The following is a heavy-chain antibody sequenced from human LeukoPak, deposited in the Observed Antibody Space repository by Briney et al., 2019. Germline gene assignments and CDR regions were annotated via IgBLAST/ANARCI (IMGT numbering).Heavy chain of an antibody. V-gene: IGHV3-7*01. CDR1: GFTFSGYW. CDR3: ARGLNHYDSRGYLPTGY. J-gene: IGHJ4*02. D-gene: IGHD3-22*01. Sequence: GGSLRLSCAASGFTFSGYWMSWVRQAPGKGLEWVAYIKQDGSEKHYVDSVRGRFTISRDNAQDSLFLQMNSLRADDTAVYYCARGLNHYDSRGYLPTGYWGQGTLVTVSS. CDR2: IKQDGSEK.